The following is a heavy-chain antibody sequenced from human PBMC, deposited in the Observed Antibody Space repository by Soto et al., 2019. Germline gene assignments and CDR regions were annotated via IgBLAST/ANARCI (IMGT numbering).Heavy chain of an antibody. CDR1: GYTFTDHG. D-gene: IGHD3-10*01. CDR2: VSSYNVNT. J-gene: IGHJ4*02. V-gene: IGHV1-18*01. Sequence: QVQLVQSGPEVKKPGASVTVSCKTSGYTFTDHGIDWARQAPGQGLEWVGWVSSYNVNTNYAYNLKDRVLITTDAATSTADMGLRGLTSDDTAVYYCAREGKGSYTPADFWGQGTPVTVSS. CDR3: AREGKGSYTPADF.